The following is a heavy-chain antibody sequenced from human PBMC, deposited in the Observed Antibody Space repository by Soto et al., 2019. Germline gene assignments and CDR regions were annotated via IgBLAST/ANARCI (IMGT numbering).Heavy chain of an antibody. CDR1: GFTFSDYY. V-gene: IGHV3-11*01. CDR2: ISSTGNTI. D-gene: IGHD3-22*01. Sequence: QVQLVESGGGLVQTSGSLRIACVASGFTFSDYYMSWVRQAPGKGLEWVSFISSTGNTIYYADSVKGRFTISRDKAKNSVCLQMNNLRAEETALYFCAEMSSENYYDHVFSWGQGTLVTVSS. J-gene: IGHJ4*02. CDR3: AEMSSENYYDHVFS.